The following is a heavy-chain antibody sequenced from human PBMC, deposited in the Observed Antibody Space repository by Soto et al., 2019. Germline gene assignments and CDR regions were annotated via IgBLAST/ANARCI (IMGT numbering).Heavy chain of an antibody. CDR1: CYAMRSHC. Sequence: WKAACYAMRSHCISCVRQALGQGLEWVGWISAYNGDTHYAPKFQDRITLTTETSTDTAYMELRSLRLDDTAVYYCARDWTRSHDSTVPIWFY. V-gene: IGHV1-18*04. J-gene: IGHJ5*02. CDR2: ISAYNGDT. CDR3: ARDWTRSHDSTVPIWFY. D-gene: IGHD3-22*01.